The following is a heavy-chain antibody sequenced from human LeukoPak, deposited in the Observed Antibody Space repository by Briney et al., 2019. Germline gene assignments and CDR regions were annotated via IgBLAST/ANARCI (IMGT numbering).Heavy chain of an antibody. V-gene: IGHV3-7*01. CDR3: AREGLGCSGGSCYYYYMDV. CDR1: GFTFSSYS. CDR2: IKQDGSEK. Sequence: GGSLRLSCAASGFTFSSYSMNWVRQAPGKGLEWVANIKQDGSEKYYVDSVKGRFTISRDNAKNSLYLQMNSLRAEDTAVYYCAREGLGCSGGSCYYYYMDVWGKGTTVTISS. D-gene: IGHD2-15*01. J-gene: IGHJ6*03.